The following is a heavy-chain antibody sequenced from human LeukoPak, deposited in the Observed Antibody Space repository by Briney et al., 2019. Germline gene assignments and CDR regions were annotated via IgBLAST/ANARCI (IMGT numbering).Heavy chain of an antibody. CDR3: AIAGYCSSTRCRRPQDY. CDR2: ISSSSSYI. D-gene: IGHD2-2*01. J-gene: IGHJ4*02. V-gene: IGHV3-21*01. CDR1: GFTFSSYS. Sequence: GGCLRLSCAASGFTFSSYSMNWVRQAPGKGREWVSSISSSSSYIYYADSVKGRYTIPRDNAKNSLYLQMISLRAEDTAVYYCAIAGYCSSTRCRRPQDYWGQGTLVSVSS.